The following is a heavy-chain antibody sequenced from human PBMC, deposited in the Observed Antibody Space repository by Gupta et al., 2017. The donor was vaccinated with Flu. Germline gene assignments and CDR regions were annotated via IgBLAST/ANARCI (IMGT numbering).Heavy chain of an antibody. J-gene: IGHJ4*02. CDR3: TRTQAGSLYDY. Sequence: EVQLVESGGGLVQPGRSLRLSCTASGFTFGDYAMTWFRQAPGKGLEWVGFIRSKAYGGTTEYAASVKGRFTISRDDSKSIAYLQMNSLKTEDTAVYYCTRTQAGSLYDYWGQGTLVTVSS. CDR1: GFTFGDYA. V-gene: IGHV3-49*03. D-gene: IGHD3-10*01. CDR2: IRSKAYGGTT.